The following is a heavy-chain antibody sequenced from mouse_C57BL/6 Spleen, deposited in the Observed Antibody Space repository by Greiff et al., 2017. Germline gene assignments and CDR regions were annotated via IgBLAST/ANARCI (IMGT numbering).Heavy chain of an antibody. J-gene: IGHJ2*01. Sequence: EVQLQQSGPELVKPGASVKISCKASGYSFTDYNMNWVKQSNGKSLEWIGVINPNYGTTSYNQKFKGKATLTVDQSSSTAYMQLNSLTSEDSAVYYCARWGITTVVATDWVYYFDYWGQGTTLTVSS. CDR3: ARWGITTVVATDWVYYFDY. D-gene: IGHD1-1*01. CDR1: GYSFTDYN. CDR2: INPNYGTT. V-gene: IGHV1-39*01.